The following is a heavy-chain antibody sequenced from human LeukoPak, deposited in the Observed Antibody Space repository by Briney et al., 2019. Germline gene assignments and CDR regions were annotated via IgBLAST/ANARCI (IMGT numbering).Heavy chain of an antibody. V-gene: IGHV3-23*01. CDR1: GFTFSSYA. CDR3: ARDRYYDSSRDAFDI. J-gene: IGHJ3*02. CDR2: ISGSGGST. Sequence: GGSLRLSCAASGFTFSSYAMSWVRQAPGKGLEWVSAISGSGGSTYYADSVKGRFTISRDNSKNTLYLQMNSLRAEDTAVYYCARDRYYDSSRDAFDIWGQGTMVTVSS. D-gene: IGHD3-22*01.